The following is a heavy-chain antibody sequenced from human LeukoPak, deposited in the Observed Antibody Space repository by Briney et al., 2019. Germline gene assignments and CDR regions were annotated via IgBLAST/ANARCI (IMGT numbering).Heavy chain of an antibody. CDR2: IGKDGSWI. J-gene: IGHJ4*02. CDR3: ARDLDFYATDY. Sequence: GGSLRLSCTASGFSLSGYWMSWVRQAPGQGLEWVANIGKDGSWIHYADSVRGRFTISRDNAKNSLSLQMNSLRADDTAIYYCARDLDFYATDYWGQGTLVTVSS. CDR1: GFSLSGYW. V-gene: IGHV3-7*01. D-gene: IGHD2/OR15-2a*01.